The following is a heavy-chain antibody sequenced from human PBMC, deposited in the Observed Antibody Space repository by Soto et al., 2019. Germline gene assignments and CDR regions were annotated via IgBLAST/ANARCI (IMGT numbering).Heavy chain of an antibody. CDR1: GFTFSSYS. D-gene: IGHD6-19*01. J-gene: IGHJ4*02. CDR3: ARGAVAGTLFDY. Sequence: EVQLVESGGGLVKPGGSLRLSCAASGFTFSSYSMNWVRQAPGKGLEWVSSISSSSSYIYYADSVKGRFTISRDNAKNSLYLQMNRLRAEDTAVYYCARGAVAGTLFDYWGQGTLVTVSS. CDR2: ISSSSSYI. V-gene: IGHV3-21*01.